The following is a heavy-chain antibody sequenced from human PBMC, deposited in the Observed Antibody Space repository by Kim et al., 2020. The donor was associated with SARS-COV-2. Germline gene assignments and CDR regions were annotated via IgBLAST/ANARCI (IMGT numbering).Heavy chain of an antibody. D-gene: IGHD3-10*01. CDR1: GFSFTAYY. V-gene: IGHV1-2*06. CDR3: AIDSRGLEASDI. CDR2: INPNTGAT. J-gene: IGHJ3*02. Sequence: ASVKVSCTASGFSFTAYYLHWVRQAPGQGPESVGRINPNTGATNYAQKFQGRVTITRDTSISTAYMELSGLKSDDTALYYCAIDSRGLEASDIWGQWT.